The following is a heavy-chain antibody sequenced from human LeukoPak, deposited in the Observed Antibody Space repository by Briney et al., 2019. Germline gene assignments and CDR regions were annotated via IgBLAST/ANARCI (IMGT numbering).Heavy chain of an antibody. Sequence: GRSLRLSCAASGFTFSSYGMHWVRQAPGKGLEWVAVIWYDGSNKYYADSVKGRFTISRDNSKNTLYLQMNSLRAEDTAVYYCARDGGYCSSTSCETPHYYYYGMDVWGQGTTVTVSS. CDR3: ARDGGYCSSTSCETPHYYYYGMDV. J-gene: IGHJ6*02. V-gene: IGHV3-33*01. CDR1: GFTFSSYG. D-gene: IGHD2-2*01. CDR2: IWYDGSNK.